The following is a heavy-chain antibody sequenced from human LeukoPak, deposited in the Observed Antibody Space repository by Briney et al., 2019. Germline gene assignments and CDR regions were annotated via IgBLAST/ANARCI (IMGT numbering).Heavy chain of an antibody. J-gene: IGHJ4*02. CDR2: IYYSGST. Sequence: PSETLSLTCTVSGGSISSSSYYWGWIRQPPGKGLEWIGSIYYSGSTYYNPSLKRRVTISVDTPKNQFSLKLSSVTAADTAVYYCARGARIFDSWGPGKLVTVSS. CDR1: GGSISSSSYY. V-gene: IGHV4-39*07. CDR3: ARGARIFDS. D-gene: IGHD2/OR15-2a*01.